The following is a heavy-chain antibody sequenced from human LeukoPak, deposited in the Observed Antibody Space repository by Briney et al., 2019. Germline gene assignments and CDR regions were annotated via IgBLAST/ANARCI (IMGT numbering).Heavy chain of an antibody. Sequence: GGSLRLSCAASGFTFSSYWTHWVRQAPGKGLVWVSRINSDGSSTSYADSVKGRFTISRDNAKNTLYLQMNSLRAEDTAVYYCARVIAVAGTGYYYYGMDVWGQGTTVTVSS. CDR1: GFTFSSYW. J-gene: IGHJ6*02. D-gene: IGHD6-19*01. V-gene: IGHV3-74*01. CDR3: ARVIAVAGTGYYYYGMDV. CDR2: INSDGSST.